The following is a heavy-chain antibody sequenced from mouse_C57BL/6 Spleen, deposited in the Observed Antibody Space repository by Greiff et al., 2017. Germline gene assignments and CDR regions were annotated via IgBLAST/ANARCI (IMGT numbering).Heavy chain of an antibody. CDR3: ARHMIYYGSSYDLAY. D-gene: IGHD1-1*01. CDR2: IDPNSGGT. V-gene: IGHV1-72*01. CDR1: GYTFTSYW. J-gene: IGHJ3*01. Sequence: VQLQQPGAELVKPGASVTLSCKASGYTFTSYWMHWVKQRPGRGLEWIGRIDPNSGGTKYNERFKSKATLTVDKPSSTAYMQLSSLTSEDSAVYYCARHMIYYGSSYDLAYWGQGTLVTVSA.